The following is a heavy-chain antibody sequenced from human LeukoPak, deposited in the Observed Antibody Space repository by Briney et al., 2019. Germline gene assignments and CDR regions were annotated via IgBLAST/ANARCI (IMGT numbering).Heavy chain of an antibody. Sequence: SVKVSCKASGGTFSSYAISWVRQAPGQGLEWMGRIIPIFGIANYAQKFQGRVTITADKSTSTAYMELSGLRSEDTAVYYCARRWLQLGAFDIWGQGTMVTVSS. V-gene: IGHV1-69*04. CDR2: IIPIFGIA. CDR1: GGTFSSYA. J-gene: IGHJ3*02. D-gene: IGHD5-24*01. CDR3: ARRWLQLGAFDI.